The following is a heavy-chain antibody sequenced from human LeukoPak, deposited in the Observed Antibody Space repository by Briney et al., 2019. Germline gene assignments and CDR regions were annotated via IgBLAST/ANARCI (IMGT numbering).Heavy chain of an antibody. J-gene: IGHJ4*02. CDR3: ARPAASVGAFDFDY. D-gene: IGHD6-13*01. CDR1: GGTFSSYA. CDR2: IIPIFGTA. Sequence: SVKVSCKASGGTFSSYAISRVRQAPGQGLEWMGGIIPIFGTANYAQKFQGRVTITADESTSTAYMELSSLRSEDTAVYYCARPAASVGAFDFDYWGQGTLVTVSS. V-gene: IGHV1-69*13.